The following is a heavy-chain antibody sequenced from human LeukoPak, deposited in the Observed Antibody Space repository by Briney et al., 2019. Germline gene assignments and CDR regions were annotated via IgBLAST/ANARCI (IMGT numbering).Heavy chain of an antibody. Sequence: PGGSLRLSCAASGFTFSSYGMSWVRQAPGKGLEWVSYISSSSSTIYYADSVKGRFTISRDNAKNSLYLQMNSLRAEDTAVYYCASNWGPLDYWGQGTLVTVSS. CDR1: GFTFSSYG. D-gene: IGHD7-27*01. J-gene: IGHJ4*02. V-gene: IGHV3-48*01. CDR3: ASNWGPLDY. CDR2: ISSSSSTI.